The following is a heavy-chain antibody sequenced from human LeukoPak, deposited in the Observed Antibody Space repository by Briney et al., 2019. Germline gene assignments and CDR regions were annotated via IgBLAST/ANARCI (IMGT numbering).Heavy chain of an antibody. Sequence: ASVKVSCKASGYTFTGYYIHWVRQAPGQGLEWMGWINPNNGGTNYAQKFQGRVTMTRDTSISTAYLELNRLTSDDTAVYYCARDKYTGYETFDYWGQGTPVTVSS. V-gene: IGHV1-2*02. J-gene: IGHJ4*02. D-gene: IGHD5-12*01. CDR2: INPNNGGT. CDR3: ARDKYTGYETFDY. CDR1: GYTFTGYY.